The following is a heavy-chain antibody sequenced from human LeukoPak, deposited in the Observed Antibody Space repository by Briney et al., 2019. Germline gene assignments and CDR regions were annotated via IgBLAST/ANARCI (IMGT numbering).Heavy chain of an antibody. D-gene: IGHD6-19*01. CDR3: ARQPYSSGWYFDY. J-gene: IGHJ4*02. Sequence: PGGSLRLSCAASGFTFSSYEMNWVRQAPGKGLEWVTYISSSGSTIYYADSVKGRFTISRDNAKNSLYLQMNSLRAEDTAVYYCARQPYSSGWYFDYWGQGTLVTVSS. CDR1: GFTFSSYE. V-gene: IGHV3-48*03. CDR2: ISSSGSTI.